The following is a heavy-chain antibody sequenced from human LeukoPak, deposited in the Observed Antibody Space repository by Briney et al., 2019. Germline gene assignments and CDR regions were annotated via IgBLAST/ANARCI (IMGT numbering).Heavy chain of an antibody. CDR2: INWNGGST. Sequence: PGGSLRLSCAASGFTFDDYGMSWVRQAPGKGLEWVSGINWNGGSTGYADSVKGRFTISRDNSKNTLYLQMNSLRAEDTAVYYCTRHGTAVANFDYWGQGTLVTVSS. V-gene: IGHV3-20*04. J-gene: IGHJ4*02. D-gene: IGHD6-19*01. CDR1: GFTFDDYG. CDR3: TRHGTAVANFDY.